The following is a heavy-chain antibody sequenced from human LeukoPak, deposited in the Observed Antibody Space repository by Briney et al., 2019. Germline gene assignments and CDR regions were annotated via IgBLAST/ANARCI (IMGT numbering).Heavy chain of an antibody. Sequence: GRSLRLSCAASGFTFSSYAMHWVRQAPGKGLEWVAVIWYDGSNKYYADSVKGRFTISRDNSKNTLYLQMNSLRAEDTAVYYCARGGYDFWSGYYDFDYWGQGTLVTVSS. V-gene: IGHV3-33*08. D-gene: IGHD3-3*01. CDR2: IWYDGSNK. CDR1: GFTFSSYA. J-gene: IGHJ4*02. CDR3: ARGGYDFWSGYYDFDY.